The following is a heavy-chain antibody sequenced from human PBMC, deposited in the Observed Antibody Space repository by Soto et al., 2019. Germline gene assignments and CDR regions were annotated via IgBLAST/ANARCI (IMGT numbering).Heavy chain of an antibody. D-gene: IGHD4-17*01. CDR3: ARVACPYGDYVGWFDP. CDR2: IYYSWST. Sequence: SETLSLTCTVSGGSISSGDYYWSWIRQPPGKGLEWIGYIYYSWSTYYTPSLKSRVTISVDTSKNQFSLTLSSVTAADTAVYYCARVACPYGDYVGWFDPWGQGTLVTVSS. V-gene: IGHV4-30-4*01. J-gene: IGHJ5*02. CDR1: GGSISSGDYY.